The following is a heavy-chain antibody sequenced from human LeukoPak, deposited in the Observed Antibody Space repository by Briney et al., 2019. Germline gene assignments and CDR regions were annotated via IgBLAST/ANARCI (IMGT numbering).Heavy chain of an antibody. V-gene: IGHV5-51*01. D-gene: IGHD3-22*01. Sequence: GESLKISCKSSGYNFSNYWIAWVRQMPGKGLEVMGIIYPGDSDTRYSSSFQGQVTISVDKSINNAYLQWSSLKASDTAIYYCARQKLVSTRSDYWGQGTLVTVSS. CDR3: ARQKLVSTRSDY. J-gene: IGHJ4*02. CDR1: GYNFSNYW. CDR2: IYPGDSDT.